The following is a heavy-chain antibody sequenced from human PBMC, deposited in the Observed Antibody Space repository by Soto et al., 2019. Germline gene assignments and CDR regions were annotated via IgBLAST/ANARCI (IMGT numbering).Heavy chain of an antibody. J-gene: IGHJ6*02. CDR1: GFTFSSYG. Sequence: LRLSCAASGFTFSSYGMHWVRQAPGKGLEWVAVISYDGSNKYYADSVKGRFTISRDNSQNTLYLQMNSLRAEDTAVYYCAKALLVGATYYFSYGMDVWGQGTTVTVS. CDR3: AKALLVGATYYFSYGMDV. D-gene: IGHD1-26*01. V-gene: IGHV3-30*18. CDR2: ISYDGSNK.